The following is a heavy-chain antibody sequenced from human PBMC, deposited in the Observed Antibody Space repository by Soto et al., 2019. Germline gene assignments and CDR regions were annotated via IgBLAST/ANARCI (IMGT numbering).Heavy chain of an antibody. CDR3: ARPLWRDDYNWGYFDL. CDR2: ISYAGSNK. D-gene: IGHD4-4*01. CDR1: GFTFSTYA. V-gene: IGHV3-30-3*01. J-gene: IGHJ2*01. Sequence: QVQLVESGGGVVQPGRSLRLSCAASGFTFSTYAMHWVRQAPGKGLEWVAVISYAGSNKYYADSVKGRFTISRDSSKNTLYLQMNILRTEDTAVYYCARPLWRDDYNWGYFDLWGRGTLVTVSS.